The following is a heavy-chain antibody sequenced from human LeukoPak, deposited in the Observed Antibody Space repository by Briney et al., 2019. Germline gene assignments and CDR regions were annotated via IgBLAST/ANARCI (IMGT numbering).Heavy chain of an antibody. D-gene: IGHD2-2*01. V-gene: IGHV4-34*01. J-gene: IGHJ5*02. CDR3: ARGRVEYCSSTSCYWFDP. CDR2: INHSGST. Sequence: SETLSLTCAVYGGSFSGYYWSWIRQPPGKGLEWIGEINHSGSTNYNPSLKSRVTISVDTSKNQFSLKLSSVTAADTAVYYCARGRVEYCSSTSCYWFDPWGQGTLVTVSS. CDR1: GGSFSGYY.